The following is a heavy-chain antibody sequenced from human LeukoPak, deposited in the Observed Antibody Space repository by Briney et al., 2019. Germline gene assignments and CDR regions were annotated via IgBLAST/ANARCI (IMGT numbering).Heavy chain of an antibody. CDR1: GFTFSSYT. CDR2: LNSDGSSP. V-gene: IGHV3-74*01. Sequence: QSGGSLRLSCAASGFTFSSYTMIWVRQALGKGLVCVSRLNSDGSSPNYADSVKGRFTISRDNAKNTLYLQMNSLRAEDTALYYCARDWLPKDWGQGTLVTVSS. CDR3: ARDWLPKD. J-gene: IGHJ4*02. D-gene: IGHD5-12*01.